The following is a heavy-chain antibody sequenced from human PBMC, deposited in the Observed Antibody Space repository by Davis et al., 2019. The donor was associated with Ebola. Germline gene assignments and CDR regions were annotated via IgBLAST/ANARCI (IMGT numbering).Heavy chain of an antibody. D-gene: IGHD2-8*01. J-gene: IGHJ4*02. V-gene: IGHV3-48*04. CDR1: GFTFSSYA. CDR2: ISSSGSTI. CDR3: ARDVSVCYFDY. Sequence: GESLKISCAASGFTFSSYAMHWVRQAPGKGLEWVSYISSSGSTIYYADSVKGRFTISRDNAKNSLYLQMNSLRAEDTAVYYCARDVSVCYFDYWGQGTLVTVSS.